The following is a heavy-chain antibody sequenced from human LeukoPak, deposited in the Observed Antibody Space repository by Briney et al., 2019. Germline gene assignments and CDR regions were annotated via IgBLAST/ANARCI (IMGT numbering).Heavy chain of an antibody. D-gene: IGHD2-2*01. CDR3: ARGDQYQLLSVPRFDP. Sequence: ASVKVSCKASGGTFSSYAISLVRQAPGQGLEWMGGIIPIFGTANYAQKFQGRVTITADESTSTAYMELSSLRSEDTAVYYCARGDQYQLLSVPRFDPWGQGTLVTVSS. CDR1: GGTFSSYA. J-gene: IGHJ5*02. V-gene: IGHV1-69*13. CDR2: IIPIFGTA.